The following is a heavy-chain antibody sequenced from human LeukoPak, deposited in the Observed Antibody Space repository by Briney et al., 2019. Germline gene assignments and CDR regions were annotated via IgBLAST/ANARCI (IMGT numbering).Heavy chain of an antibody. CDR3: AKWGDYDILTGYYVSDF. Sequence: GGSLRLSCAASGFIFRNYAMSWVRQAPGKGLEWVSAITGSGDTTYYADSVEGRFTVSRDNSKNTLYVEMNTLRAEDTAVYYGAKWGDYDILTGYYVSDFWGQGTLVTVSS. D-gene: IGHD3-9*01. V-gene: IGHV3-23*01. CDR1: GFIFRNYA. J-gene: IGHJ4*02. CDR2: ITGSGDTT.